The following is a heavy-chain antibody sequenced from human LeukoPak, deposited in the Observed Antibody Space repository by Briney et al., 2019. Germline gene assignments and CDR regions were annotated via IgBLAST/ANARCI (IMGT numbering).Heavy chain of an antibody. CDR2: ISYDGSNK. Sequence: SGRSLRLSCAASGFTFSSYAMHWVRQAPGKGLEWVAVISYDGSNKYYADSVKGRFTISRDNSKNTLYLQMNSLRAEDTAVYYCARGIGSHPHYYFDYWGQGTLVTVSS. J-gene: IGHJ4*02. V-gene: IGHV3-30-3*01. CDR1: GFTFSSYA. D-gene: IGHD2/OR15-2a*01. CDR3: ARGIGSHPHYYFDY.